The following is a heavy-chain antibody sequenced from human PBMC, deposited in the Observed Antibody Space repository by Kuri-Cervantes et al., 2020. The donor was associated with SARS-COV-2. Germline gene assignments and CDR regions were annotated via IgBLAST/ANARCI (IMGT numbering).Heavy chain of an antibody. D-gene: IGHD4-11*01. CDR2: ISSNGGST. CDR3: ASFSVTGDY. CDR1: GFTFSSYA. Sequence: GGSLRLSCSASGFTFSSYAMHWVRQAPGKGLEYVSAISSNGGSTYYADSVKGRFTISRGNAKNSLYLQMNSLRDEDTAVYYCASFSVTGDYWGQGTLVTVSS. J-gene: IGHJ4*02. V-gene: IGHV3-64*04.